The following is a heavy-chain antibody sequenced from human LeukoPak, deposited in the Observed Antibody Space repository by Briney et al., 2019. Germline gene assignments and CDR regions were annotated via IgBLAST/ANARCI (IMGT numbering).Heavy chain of an antibody. CDR1: GYSFTSYW. CDR2: IYPGDSDT. J-gene: IGHJ4*02. Sequence: GESLKISCKGSGYSFTSYWIGWVRQMPGKGLEWMGIIYPGDSDTRYSPSFQGQVTISADKSISTAYLQWSSLRSEDTAVYYCATAHSWELPLDYWGQGSLITVSS. D-gene: IGHD1-26*01. V-gene: IGHV5-51*01. CDR3: ATAHSWELPLDY.